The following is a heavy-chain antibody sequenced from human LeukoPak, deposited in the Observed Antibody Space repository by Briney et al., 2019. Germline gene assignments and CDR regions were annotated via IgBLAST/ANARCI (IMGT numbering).Heavy chain of an antibody. Sequence: ASVKVSCKASGYTFTSYGISWVRQAPGQGLEWMGWISAYNGNTNYAQKLQGRVTMTTDTSTSTAYMELRSLRSDDTAVYYCARVGIQLWSFRVASHPPFDYWGQGTLVTVSS. D-gene: IGHD5-18*01. CDR2: ISAYNGNT. V-gene: IGHV1-18*01. CDR1: GYTFTSYG. J-gene: IGHJ4*02. CDR3: ARVGIQLWSFRVASHPPFDY.